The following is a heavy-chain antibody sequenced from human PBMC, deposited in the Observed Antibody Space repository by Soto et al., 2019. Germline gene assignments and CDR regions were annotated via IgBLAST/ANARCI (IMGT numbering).Heavy chain of an antibody. Sequence: GASVKVSCKASGYTFTNYYVQWVRQAPGQGLEWMGVIHPDGGHTTYSQTFQDRVTMTRDTFTSTIYMELSSLRSEDAAVYYCARGDNDYWGQGTLVTVSS. V-gene: IGHV1-46*01. CDR3: ARGDNDY. CDR1: GYTFTNYY. J-gene: IGHJ4*02. CDR2: IHPDGGHT.